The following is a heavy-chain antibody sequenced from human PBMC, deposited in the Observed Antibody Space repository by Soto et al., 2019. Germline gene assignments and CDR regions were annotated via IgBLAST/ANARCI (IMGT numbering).Heavy chain of an antibody. CDR3: ARGDYYDSSGYSGAFDI. V-gene: IGHV4-31*03. J-gene: IGHJ3*02. Sequence: QVQLQESGPGLVKPSQTLSLTCTVSGGSISSGGYYWSWIRQHPGKGLEWIGYIYYSGSTYYNPSLKSRVTIAVDTSKNQFSLKLSSVTASDTAVYYCARGDYYDSSGYSGAFDIWGQGTMVIVSS. CDR1: GGSISSGGYY. D-gene: IGHD3-22*01. CDR2: IYYSGST.